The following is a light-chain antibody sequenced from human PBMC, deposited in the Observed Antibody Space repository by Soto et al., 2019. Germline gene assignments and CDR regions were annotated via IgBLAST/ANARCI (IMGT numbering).Light chain of an antibody. J-gene: IGKJ3*01. CDR2: GAS. CDR1: QGIINY. CDR3: QQLFMYPPT. Sequence: IHLTHSPSSLSSSVGDRGAGTCRASQGIINYLAWYQQKPGKAPKLLIYGASTLQSGVPSRFGGSGSGTDFTLTVSSLQPEDFATYYCQQLFMYPPTFGPGTKVDIK. V-gene: IGKV1-9*01.